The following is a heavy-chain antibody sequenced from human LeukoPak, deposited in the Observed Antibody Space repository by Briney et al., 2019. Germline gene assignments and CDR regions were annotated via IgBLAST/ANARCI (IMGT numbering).Heavy chain of an antibody. J-gene: IGHJ6*03. CDR2: IGGSGGST. D-gene: IGHD3-16*01. CDR1: GFTFSDYY. Sequence: GGSLRLSCAASGFTFSDYYMSWIRQAPGKGLEWVSAIGGSGGSTYYADSVKGRFTISRDNAKNSLYLHLNSLRGEDTAIYYCARDPYNGDYGDFYYYYMDVWGKGTTVTISS. CDR3: ARDPYNGDYGDFYYYYMDV. V-gene: IGHV3-11*04.